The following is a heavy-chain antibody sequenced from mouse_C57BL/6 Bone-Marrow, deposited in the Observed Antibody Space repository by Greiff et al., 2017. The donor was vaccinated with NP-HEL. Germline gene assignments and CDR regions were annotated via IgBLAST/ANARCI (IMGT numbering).Heavy chain of an antibody. CDR2: ISSGCSTI. Sequence: DVKLVESGGGLVKPGGSLKLSCAASGFTFSDYGMHWVRQAPEKGLEWVAYISSGCSTIYYADTVKGRFTISRDNAKNTLFLQMTSLRSEDTAMFYCANSNYEAMGYWGQGTSVTVSS. D-gene: IGHD2-5*01. CDR1: GFTFSDYG. V-gene: IGHV5-17*01. CDR3: ANSNYEAMGY. J-gene: IGHJ4*01.